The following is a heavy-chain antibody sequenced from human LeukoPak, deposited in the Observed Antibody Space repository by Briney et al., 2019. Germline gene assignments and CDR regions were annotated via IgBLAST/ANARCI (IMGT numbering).Heavy chain of an antibody. J-gene: IGHJ4*02. V-gene: IGHV1-69*06. CDR2: IIPIFGTA. CDR1: GGTFSSYA. D-gene: IGHD6-13*01. CDR3: ARVRSSSWYSGFDY. Sequence: GAPVKVSCKASGGTFSSYAISWVRQAPGQGLEWMGGIIPIFGTANYAQKFQGRVTITADKPTSTAYMELSSLRSEDTAVYYCARVRSSSWYSGFDYWGQGTLVTVSS.